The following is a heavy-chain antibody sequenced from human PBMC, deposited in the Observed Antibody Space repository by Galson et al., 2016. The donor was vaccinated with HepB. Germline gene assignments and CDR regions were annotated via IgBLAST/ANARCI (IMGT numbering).Heavy chain of an antibody. CDR2: ISAYNGNT. J-gene: IGHJ4*02. CDR1: GYIFTSYG. CDR3: ARDYCSSMNCYAPFDY. D-gene: IGHD2-2*01. Sequence: SVKVSCKASGYIFTSYGISWVRQAPGQGLEWMGWISAYNGNTNYTQKLQGRVTMTTDTSTSTAYMELRSLRSDDTAVYYCARDYCSSMNCYAPFDYWGQGTLVTVSS. V-gene: IGHV1-18*01.